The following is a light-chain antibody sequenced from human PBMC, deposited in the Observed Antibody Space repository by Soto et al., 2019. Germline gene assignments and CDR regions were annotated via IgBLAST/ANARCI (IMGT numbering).Light chain of an antibody. CDR2: GAS. CDR3: QQYGYSWT. CDR1: PGLSNEN. J-gene: IGKJ1*01. Sequence: EVVLTQSPGTLSLSPGERATLSCGATPGLSNENLAWFQQKPGQAPRLLIYGASSRATGIPDRFSGSGSGTEFSLSISRLEPEDAAVYFCQQYGYSWTFGQGTKVQIK. V-gene: IGKV3-20*01.